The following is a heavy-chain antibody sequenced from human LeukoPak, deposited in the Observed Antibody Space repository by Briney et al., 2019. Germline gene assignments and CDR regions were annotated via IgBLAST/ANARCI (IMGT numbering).Heavy chain of an antibody. D-gene: IGHD3-3*01. J-gene: IGHJ5*02. CDR1: GYTFINYD. CDR3: AKDGDWSGFFDP. CDR2: MNPKSGNT. Sequence: GASVKVSCKASGYTFINYDINWVRQAPGQGLEWVGWMNPKSGNTGSAQKFQGRVTITRNTSINTAYMELSSLRSEDTAVYYCAKDGDWSGFFDPWGQGTLVTVSS. V-gene: IGHV1-8*03.